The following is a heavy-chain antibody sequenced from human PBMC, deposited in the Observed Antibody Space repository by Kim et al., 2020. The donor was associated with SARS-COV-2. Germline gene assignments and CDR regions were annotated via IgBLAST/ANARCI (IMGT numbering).Heavy chain of an antibody. Sequence: GGSLRLSCAASGFTFSDYYMSWIRQAPGKGLEWVSYISSSSSYTNYEDSVKGRFTISRDNAKNSLYLQMNSLRAEDTAVYYCARVGYDYVWGSYRDDDYYYGMDVGGQGTTVTVSS. CDR2: ISSSSSYT. D-gene: IGHD3-16*02. J-gene: IGHJ6*02. CDR1: GFTFSDYY. V-gene: IGHV3-11*05. CDR3: ARVGYDYVWGSYRDDDYYYGMDV.